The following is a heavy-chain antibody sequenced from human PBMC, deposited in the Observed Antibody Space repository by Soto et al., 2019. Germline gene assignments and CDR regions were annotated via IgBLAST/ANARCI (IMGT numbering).Heavy chain of an antibody. Sequence: ASVKVSCKASGYTFTSYGTSWVRQAPGQGLEWMGWISAYNGNTNYAQKLQGRVTMTTDTSTSTAYMELRSLRSDDTAVYYCARGGPYYYDSSGWTNFDYWGQGTLVTVS. CDR1: GYTFTSYG. CDR2: ISAYNGNT. D-gene: IGHD3-22*01. CDR3: ARGGPYYYDSSGWTNFDY. J-gene: IGHJ4*02. V-gene: IGHV1-18*01.